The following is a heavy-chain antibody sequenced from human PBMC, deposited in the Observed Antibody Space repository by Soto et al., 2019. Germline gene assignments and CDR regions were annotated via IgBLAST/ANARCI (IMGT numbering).Heavy chain of an antibody. Sequence: QGQLQQSGPGLLKPSQTLSLTCAISGDSVSSDITSWNWIRQSPSRGLEWLGRTYYRSKWFHDYAASVKSRITIIPDTSKNQFSLELNSMAREDTAVYYCARGNALDVWGQGTVVTVSS. D-gene: IGHD3-10*01. J-gene: IGHJ3*01. CDR2: TYYRSKWFH. CDR1: GDSVSSDITS. V-gene: IGHV6-1*01. CDR3: ARGNALDV.